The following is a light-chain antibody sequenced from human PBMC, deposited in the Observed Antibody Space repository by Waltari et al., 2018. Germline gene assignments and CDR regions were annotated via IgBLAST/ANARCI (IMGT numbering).Light chain of an antibody. CDR2: EVT. J-gene: IGLJ2*01. CDR3: SSYADTNTVV. V-gene: IGLV2-8*01. CDR1: SRDIGSYNF. Sequence: QSALTQPPSASGSPGQSVTISCTGTSRDIGSYNFVSWYQQHAGRAPNLIIHEVTTWPYGVPSRFSGSKSGNVASLTVSGLQAEDEADYYCSSYADTNTVVFGGGTKLT.